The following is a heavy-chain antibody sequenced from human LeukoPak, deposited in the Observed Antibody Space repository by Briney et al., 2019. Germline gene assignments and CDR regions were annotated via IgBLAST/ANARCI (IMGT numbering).Heavy chain of an antibody. V-gene: IGHV3-48*02. D-gene: IGHD2-21*02. Sequence: GKSLRLSCAAPVYTFISYGMHSVRQAPGKVLELVSYISSGSSTIYYASSVKGRLTISRDNAKNSLCLQMKSLRDEDTAVYYCARESIVVVTAIRDAFDIWGQGTMVTVSS. J-gene: IGHJ3*02. CDR2: ISSGSSTI. CDR3: ARESIVVVTAIRDAFDI. CDR1: VYTFISYG.